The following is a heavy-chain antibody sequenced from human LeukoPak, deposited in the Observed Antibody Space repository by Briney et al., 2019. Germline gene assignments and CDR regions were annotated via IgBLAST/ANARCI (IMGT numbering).Heavy chain of an antibody. CDR2: ISGSGIST. CDR1: GFTFRNFA. Sequence: GGSLRLSCAASGFTFRNFAMSWVRQAPGKGLEWVSTISGSGISTYYADSVKGRFTISRDNSRDTLYLQMSSLRAEDTALYYCVKGDNDILTGYYNSFDYWGQGTLVTVSS. J-gene: IGHJ4*02. CDR3: VKGDNDILTGYYNSFDY. V-gene: IGHV3-23*01. D-gene: IGHD3-9*01.